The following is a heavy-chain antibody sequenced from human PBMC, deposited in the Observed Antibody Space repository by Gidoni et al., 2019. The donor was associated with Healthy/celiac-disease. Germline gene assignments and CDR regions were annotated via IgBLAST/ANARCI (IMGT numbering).Heavy chain of an antibody. Sequence: QVQLVESGGGVVQPGGSLRLSCAASGFTFSSYGMHWVRQAPGKGLEWVAFIRYDGSNKYYADSVKGRFTISRDNSKNTLYLQMNSLRAEDTAVYYCASDGSTDIYKMGLDFDYWGQGTLVTVSS. CDR3: ASDGSTDIYKMGLDFDY. V-gene: IGHV3-30*02. CDR1: GFTFSSYG. D-gene: IGHD2-15*01. J-gene: IGHJ4*02. CDR2: IRYDGSNK.